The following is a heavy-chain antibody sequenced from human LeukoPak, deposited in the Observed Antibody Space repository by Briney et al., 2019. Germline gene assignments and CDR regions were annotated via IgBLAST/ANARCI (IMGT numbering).Heavy chain of an antibody. J-gene: IGHJ4*02. V-gene: IGHV3-30*04. D-gene: IGHD1-26*01. Sequence: GGSLRLSCAASGFTFSSYEMHWVRQAPGKGLEWVAFILYDGSKKYFADSVKGRFTISRDNSKNTLYLQMNSLRAEDTAVYYCAREVSGSYFDYWGQGTLVTVPS. CDR1: GFTFSSYE. CDR3: AREVSGSYFDY. CDR2: ILYDGSKK.